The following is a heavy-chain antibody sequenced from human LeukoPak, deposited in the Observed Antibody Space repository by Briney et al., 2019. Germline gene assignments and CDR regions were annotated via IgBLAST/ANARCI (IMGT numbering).Heavy chain of an antibody. Sequence: GASVKVSCKASGYTFTSYGISWVRRAPGQGLEWMGWINPNSGGTNYAQKFQGRVTMTRDTSISTAYMELSRLRSDDTAVYYCVGATAMANFDYWGQGTLVTVSS. CDR2: INPNSGGT. J-gene: IGHJ4*02. V-gene: IGHV1-2*02. CDR3: VGATAMANFDY. CDR1: GYTFTSYG. D-gene: IGHD5-18*01.